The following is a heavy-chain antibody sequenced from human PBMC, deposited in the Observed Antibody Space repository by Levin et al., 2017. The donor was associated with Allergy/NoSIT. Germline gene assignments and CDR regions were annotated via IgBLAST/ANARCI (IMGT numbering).Heavy chain of an antibody. D-gene: IGHD4-17*01. Sequence: AGGSLRLSCAASGFTFSGYEMNWVRQAPGKGLEWVSYITSSGRTTNYADSVKGRFTISRDNAKNSVYLQMNSLRAEDSAVYYCARDCDYGDYVRLDYWGLGTLVTVSS. CDR1: GFTFSGYE. CDR3: ARDCDYGDYVRLDY. J-gene: IGHJ4*02. V-gene: IGHV3-48*03. CDR2: ITSSGRTT.